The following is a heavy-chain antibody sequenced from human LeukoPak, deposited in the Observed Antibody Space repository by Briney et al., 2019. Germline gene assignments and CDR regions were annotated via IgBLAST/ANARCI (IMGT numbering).Heavy chain of an antibody. V-gene: IGHV3-21*01. CDR1: GFTFTSYT. D-gene: IGHD3-10*02. CDR3: AELGITMIGGV. J-gene: IGHJ6*04. Sequence: GGSLRLSCAASGFTFTSYTMNWVRQAPGKGLEWVSSISSSSLYIYYADSVKGRFTISRDNAKNSLYLQMNSLRAEDTAVYYCAELGITMIGGVWGKGTTVTISS. CDR2: ISSSSLYI.